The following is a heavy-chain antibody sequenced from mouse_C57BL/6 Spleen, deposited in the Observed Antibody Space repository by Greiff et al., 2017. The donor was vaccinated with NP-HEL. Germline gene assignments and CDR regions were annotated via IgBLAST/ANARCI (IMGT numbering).Heavy chain of an antibody. CDR1: GYTFTSYG. V-gene: IGHV1-81*01. D-gene: IGHD4-1*01. J-gene: IGHJ2*01. CDR3: ARVSWDYYYFDC. CDR2: IYPRSGNT. Sequence: VQLQQSGAELARPGASVKLSCKASGYTFTSYGISWVKQRTGQGLEWIGEIYPRSGNTYYNEKFKGKATLTADKSSSTAYMELLSLTSEDAAVYFCARVSWDYYYFDCWGQGTTLSVSS.